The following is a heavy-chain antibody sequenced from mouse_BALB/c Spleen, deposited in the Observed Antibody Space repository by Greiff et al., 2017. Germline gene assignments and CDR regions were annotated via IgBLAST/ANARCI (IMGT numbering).Heavy chain of an antibody. Sequence: VQLQQSGAELVRSGASVTLSCTASGFNIKDYYMHWVKQRPEQGLEWIGWIDPENGDTEYAPKFQGKATMTADTSSNTAYLQLSSLTSEDTAVYYCNDGGYAMDYWGQGTSVTVSS. CDR1: GFNIKDYY. CDR2: IDPENGDT. CDR3: NDGGYAMDY. V-gene: IGHV14-4*02. J-gene: IGHJ4*01.